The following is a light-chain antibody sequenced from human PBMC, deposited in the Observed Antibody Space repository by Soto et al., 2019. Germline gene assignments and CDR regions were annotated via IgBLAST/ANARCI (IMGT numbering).Light chain of an antibody. CDR1: QSIRSL. J-gene: IGKJ1*01. CDR2: GAF. V-gene: IGKV3-15*01. Sequence: EIVMTQSPATLSVSPGERATLSCRASQSIRSLLAWYQQKPGQAPRLLMYGAFIRATGIPDRFSGRGSGTEFILTISSPQSEDSAVYYCQQYSNWPPTWSFGQGTKVDIK. CDR3: QQYSNWPPTWS.